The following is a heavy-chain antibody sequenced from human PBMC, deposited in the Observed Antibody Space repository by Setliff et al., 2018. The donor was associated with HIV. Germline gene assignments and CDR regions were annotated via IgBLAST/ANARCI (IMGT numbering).Heavy chain of an antibody. Sequence: SETLSLTCAVYNGSFSEYYWTWVRQPPGKELEWIGEISHGGRSTYNPSLKSRVAISVDTSKNQFSLRLTSVTAADTAVYYCAKSPGFSGYGGSGWGQGTLVTVS. D-gene: IGHD5-12*01. J-gene: IGHJ4*02. CDR3: AKSPGFSGYGGSG. CDR1: NGSFSEYY. V-gene: IGHV4-34*01. CDR2: ISHGGRS.